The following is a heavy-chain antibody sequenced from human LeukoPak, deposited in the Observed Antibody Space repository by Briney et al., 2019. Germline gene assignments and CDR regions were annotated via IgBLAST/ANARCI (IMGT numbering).Heavy chain of an antibody. CDR1: EFTFSSYG. CDR2: ISNSGGVA. CDR3: ARIQLWRYFDY. J-gene: IGHJ4*02. D-gene: IGHD5-18*01. V-gene: IGHV3-23*01. Sequence: HPGGSLRLSCAASEFTFSSYGMSWVRQAPGKRLEWVSTISNSGGVAYCADSVKGRFTISRDNSKNTMSLQMNRLVAEDTAVYYCARIQLWRYFDYWGQGTLVTVSS.